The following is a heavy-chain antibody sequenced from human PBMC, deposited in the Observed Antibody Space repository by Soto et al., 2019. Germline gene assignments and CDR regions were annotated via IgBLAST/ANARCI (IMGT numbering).Heavy chain of an antibody. Sequence: GSLRLSCAASGFTFSIYAMIWVRQAPGKGLEWVSAISGSGASTYYADSVKGRFTISRDNSKNTLYLQMNSLRAEDTAVYYCAHFDWFIDYWGQGTLVTVS. CDR3: AHFDWFIDY. D-gene: IGHD3-9*01. CDR1: GFTFSIYA. J-gene: IGHJ4*02. CDR2: ISGSGAST. V-gene: IGHV3-23*01.